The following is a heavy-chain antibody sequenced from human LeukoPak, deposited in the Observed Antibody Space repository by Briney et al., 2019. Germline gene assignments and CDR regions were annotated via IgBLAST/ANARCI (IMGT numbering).Heavy chain of an antibody. Sequence: SETLSLTCAVSGVAINTNYWWTWVRQTPGKGLEWNGEVYHEGSTNYNPSLKSRVTISIDKSKGHFSLKMRSVTAADTAVYYCARVRVMTSTPLPFDYWGQGTRVTVSS. J-gene: IGHJ4*02. D-gene: IGHD2-21*02. CDR3: ARVRVMTSTPLPFDY. V-gene: IGHV4-4*02. CDR2: VYHEGST. CDR1: GVAINTNYW.